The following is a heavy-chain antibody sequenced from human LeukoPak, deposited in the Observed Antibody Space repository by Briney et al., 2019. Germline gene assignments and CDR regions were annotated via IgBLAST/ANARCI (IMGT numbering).Heavy chain of an antibody. D-gene: IGHD2-2*01. CDR1: GFTFSSYA. Sequence: GGSLRLSCAASGFTFSSYAMSWVRQAPGKGLEWVSAISGGGGSTYYADSVKGRFTISRDNSKNTLYLQMNSLRAEDTAVYYCAKSPGYSSTRGFDYWGQGTLVTVSS. J-gene: IGHJ4*02. CDR2: ISGGGGST. V-gene: IGHV3-23*01. CDR3: AKSPGYSSTRGFDY.